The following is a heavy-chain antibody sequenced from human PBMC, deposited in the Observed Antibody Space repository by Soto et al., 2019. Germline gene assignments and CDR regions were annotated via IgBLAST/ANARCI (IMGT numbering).Heavy chain of an antibody. CDR1: GGTFGNYA. CDR2: TLPIFGTA. D-gene: IGHD2-21*02. V-gene: IGHV1-69*06. J-gene: IGHJ5*02. CDR3: LRESHEFGAVTATVMGPFTWFDT. Sequence: QVQLVQSGAEVKTPGSSVKVSCKASGGTFGNYAISWVRQAPGQGLEWLGGTLPIFGTANYAQKFQGRVTITADRSTSTAYMELSSLTSEDTALYYCLRESHEFGAVTATVMGPFTWFDTWGQGTLVTVSS.